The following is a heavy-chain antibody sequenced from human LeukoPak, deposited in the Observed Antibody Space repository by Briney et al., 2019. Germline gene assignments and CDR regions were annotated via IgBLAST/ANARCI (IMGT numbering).Heavy chain of an antibody. Sequence: GGSLRLSCAASGFTFSSYSMNWVRQAPGKGLEWVSSISSSSSYIYYADSVKGRFTISRDNAKNSLYLQMNSLRAEDTAVYYCARSQAAMVIFPFDYWGQGTLVTVSS. CDR2: ISSSSSYI. V-gene: IGHV3-21*01. CDR1: GFTFSSYS. CDR3: ARSQAAMVIFPFDY. J-gene: IGHJ4*02. D-gene: IGHD5-18*01.